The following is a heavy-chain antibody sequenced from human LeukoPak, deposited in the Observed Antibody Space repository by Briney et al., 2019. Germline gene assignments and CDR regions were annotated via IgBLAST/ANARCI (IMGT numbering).Heavy chain of an antibody. Sequence: GGSLRLSCAASGFTFSTYAMTWVRQAPGKGLQWVSRINSDGSRTTYADSVRGRFTISRDNAKSTLYLQMNSLRAEDTAVYYCARVRDDYTYFDCWGQGTLVTVSS. J-gene: IGHJ4*02. CDR1: GFTFSTYA. CDR2: INSDGSRT. V-gene: IGHV3-74*01. CDR3: ARVRDDYTYFDC. D-gene: IGHD4-11*01.